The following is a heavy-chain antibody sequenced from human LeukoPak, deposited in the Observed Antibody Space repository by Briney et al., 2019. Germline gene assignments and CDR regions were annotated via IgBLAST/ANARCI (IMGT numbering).Heavy chain of an antibody. CDR1: GGSISTHY. Sequence: SETLSLTCTISGGSISTHYWSWMRQPPGKGLEWIGYVYYNGNTNYNPSLKSRVTMSVDTSKNQFSLKLSSVTDADTAVYYCARGPWSTGDAFDVWGQGTIASVSS. J-gene: IGHJ3*01. V-gene: IGHV4-59*11. CDR2: VYYNGNT. D-gene: IGHD1-14*01. CDR3: ARGPWSTGDAFDV.